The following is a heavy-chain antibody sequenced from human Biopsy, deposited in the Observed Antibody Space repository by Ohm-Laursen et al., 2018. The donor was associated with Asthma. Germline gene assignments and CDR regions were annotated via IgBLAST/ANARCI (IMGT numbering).Heavy chain of an antibody. CDR2: IYSGGTS. V-gene: IGHV3-53*01. Sequence: GSLRLSCAASGFAVSRDHMFWVRQAPGKGLEWVSVIYSGGTSHTADSVRGRFTISRDYSKNMLYLQMHSLRAEDTAVYYCARGDSSNWSHYHFDYWGQGTLVTVSS. CDR3: ARGDSSNWSHYHFDY. D-gene: IGHD3-22*01. J-gene: IGHJ4*02. CDR1: GFAVSRDH.